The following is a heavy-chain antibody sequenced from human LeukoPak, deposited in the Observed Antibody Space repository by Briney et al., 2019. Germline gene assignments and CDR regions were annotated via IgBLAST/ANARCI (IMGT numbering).Heavy chain of an antibody. CDR2: INHSGST. V-gene: IGHV4-34*01. J-gene: IGHJ4*02. D-gene: IGHD3-16*02. CDR1: GGSFSSYY. Sequence: SETLSLTCAVYGGSFSSYYWRWIRQPPGKGLEWVGEINHSGSTTYNPSLKNRGTISVDTSKNQFSLKLSSVTAADTAVYYCARGCRRYWYDYVWGSYRYTSGHFDYWGQGTLVTVSS. CDR3: ARGCRRYWYDYVWGSYRYTSGHFDY.